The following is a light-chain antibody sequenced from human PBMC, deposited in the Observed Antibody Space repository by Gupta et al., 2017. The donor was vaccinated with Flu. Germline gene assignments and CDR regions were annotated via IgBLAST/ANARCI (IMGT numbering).Light chain of an antibody. J-gene: IGKJ5*01. CDR1: QDIRND. CDR2: AAS. Sequence: PSSLSASVGDRVTITCRASQDIRNDLGWYQQKAGKAPKRLIYAASSLPSGVPSRFSGSGSGTEFTLTINSLQPEDFATYYCRQHNSYPLTFGQGTLLEIK. V-gene: IGKV1-17*01. CDR3: RQHNSYPLT.